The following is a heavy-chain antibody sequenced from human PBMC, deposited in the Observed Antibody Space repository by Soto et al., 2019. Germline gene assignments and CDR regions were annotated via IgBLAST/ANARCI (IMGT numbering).Heavy chain of an antibody. CDR3: ARVVGDSSGYYYVGGPYYFDY. CDR2: IYYSGST. J-gene: IGHJ4*02. Sequence: QVQLQESGPGLVKPSETLSLTCTVSGGSISSYYWSWIRQPPGKGLEWIGYIYYSGSTNYNPSLKRRVKISIDTSKDQFSLKLRAVTAADRAVYYCARVVGDSSGYYYVGGPYYFDYWGQGTLVTVSS. CDR1: GGSISSYY. V-gene: IGHV4-59*01. D-gene: IGHD3-22*01.